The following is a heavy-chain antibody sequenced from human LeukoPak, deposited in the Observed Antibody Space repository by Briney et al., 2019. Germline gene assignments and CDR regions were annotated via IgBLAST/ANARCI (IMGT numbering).Heavy chain of an antibody. CDR3: ARLGYGGSGSYSNYYFDY. CDR2: ISGSGGST. D-gene: IGHD1-26*01. Sequence: GRSLRLSCAASGFTFSSYAMSWVRQAPGKGLEWVSAISGSGGSTYYADSVKGRFTISRDNSKNTLYLQMNSLRAEDTAVYYCARLGYGGSGSYSNYYFDYWGQGTLVTVSS. CDR1: GFTFSSYA. J-gene: IGHJ4*02. V-gene: IGHV3-23*01.